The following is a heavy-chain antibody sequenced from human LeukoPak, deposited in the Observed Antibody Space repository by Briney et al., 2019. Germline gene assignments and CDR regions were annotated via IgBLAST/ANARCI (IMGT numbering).Heavy chain of an antibody. D-gene: IGHD2-21*01. V-gene: IGHV3-30-3*01. CDR3: AREGMRRFQRVFDY. J-gene: IGHJ4*02. CDR1: GFTFSSYA. Sequence: GRSLRLSCAASGFTFSSYAMHWVRQAPGKGLEWVAVISYDGSNKYYADSVKGRFTISRDNSKNTLYLQMNSLRAEDTAVYYCAREGMRRFQRVFDYWGQGTLVTVSS. CDR2: ISYDGSNK.